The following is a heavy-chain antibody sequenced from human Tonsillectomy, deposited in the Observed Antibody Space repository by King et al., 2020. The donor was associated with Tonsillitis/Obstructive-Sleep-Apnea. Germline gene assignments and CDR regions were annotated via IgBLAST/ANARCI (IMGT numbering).Heavy chain of an antibody. V-gene: IGHV3-23*04. Sequence: VQLVESGGGLVQPGGSLRLSCAASGFTFSSYVMSWVRQAPGKGLEWVSAFSGSGAGTYYAASVKGRFTISRDNSKNTLYLQMNSLRVEDTAVYYCAKGSSSSRPYYFDYWGQGTLVTVSS. CDR3: AKGSSSSRPYYFDY. D-gene: IGHD2-2*01. CDR1: GFTFSSYV. CDR2: FSGSGAGT. J-gene: IGHJ4*02.